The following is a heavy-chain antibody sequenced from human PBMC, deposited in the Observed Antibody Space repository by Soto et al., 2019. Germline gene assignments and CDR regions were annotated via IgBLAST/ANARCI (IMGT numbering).Heavy chain of an antibody. CDR1: GFTFSSYG. CDR2: IWYDGSNK. D-gene: IGHD3-16*01. CDR3: AREADDYVWGSRSVPPDY. J-gene: IGHJ4*02. Sequence: GGSLRLSCAASGFTFSSYGMHWVRQAPGKGLEWVAVIWYDGSNKYYADSVKGRFTISRDNSKNTLYLQMNSLRAEDTAVYYCAREADDYVWGSRSVPPDYWGQGTLVTVSS. V-gene: IGHV3-33*01.